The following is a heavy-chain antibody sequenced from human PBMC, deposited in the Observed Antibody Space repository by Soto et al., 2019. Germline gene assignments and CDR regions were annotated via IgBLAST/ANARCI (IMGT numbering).Heavy chain of an antibody. Sequence: SETLSLTCTVSGDSINSRYWSWIRQPPGKGLEWIGYMYYTGSTNYNPSLKSRVTISVDTSKSQFSLKLSSVTAADTAVYYCARSEATGLGYWGQGTLVTVSS. J-gene: IGHJ4*02. CDR3: ARSEATGLGY. D-gene: IGHD1-26*01. V-gene: IGHV4-59*11. CDR2: MYYTGST. CDR1: GDSINSRY.